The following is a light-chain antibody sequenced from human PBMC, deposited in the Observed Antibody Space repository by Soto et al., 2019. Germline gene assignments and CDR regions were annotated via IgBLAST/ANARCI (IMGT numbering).Light chain of an antibody. CDR1: SSDVGGYNY. CDR3: SSYAGSSNV. V-gene: IGLV2-8*01. J-gene: IGLJ1*01. Sequence: QSVLTRPPSASGSPGRSVAISCTGTSSDVGGYNYVSWYQQHPGKAPKLMIYEVNKRPSGVPDRFSGSKSGNTASLTVSGLQAEDEADYYCSSYAGSSNVFGTGTKVTVL. CDR2: EVN.